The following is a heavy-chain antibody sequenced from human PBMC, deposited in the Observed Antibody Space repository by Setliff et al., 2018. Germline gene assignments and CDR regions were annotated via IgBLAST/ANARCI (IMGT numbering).Heavy chain of an antibody. CDR3: ARSWGYYNFWSGYPHMRAYYYYYMDV. Sequence: ASVKVSCKASGGSFSSYAIIWVRQAPGQGLELMGGIIPAFTTANYAPNFHDRLRITADESASTAYMELSSLRSDDTAVYYCARSWGYYNFWSGYPHMRAYYYYYMDVWGKGTTV. CDR2: IIPAFTTA. D-gene: IGHD3-3*01. J-gene: IGHJ6*03. CDR1: GGSFSSYA. V-gene: IGHV1-69*13.